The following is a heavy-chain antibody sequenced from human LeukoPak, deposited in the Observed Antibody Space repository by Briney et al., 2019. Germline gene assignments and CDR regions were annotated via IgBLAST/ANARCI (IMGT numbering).Heavy chain of an antibody. Sequence: GGSLRLSCAASGFTFSSYGMHWVRQAPGKWLEWVAFIRYDGSNKYYADSVKGRFTISRDNSKNTLYLQMNSLRAEDTAVCYCAKDLYYDSSGYYSGPYYYMDVWGKGTTVTVSS. J-gene: IGHJ6*03. CDR3: AKDLYYDSSGYYSGPYYYMDV. CDR2: IRYDGSNK. CDR1: GFTFSSYG. D-gene: IGHD3-22*01. V-gene: IGHV3-30*02.